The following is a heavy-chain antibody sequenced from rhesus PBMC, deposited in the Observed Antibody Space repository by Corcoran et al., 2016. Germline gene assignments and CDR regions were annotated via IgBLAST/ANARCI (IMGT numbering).Heavy chain of an antibody. CDR2: IYWDNDE. V-gene: IGHV2S2*01. Sequence: QVTLRESGPALIKPTQTLGLTCTFSGFSISTYGVGVDWIRQAPGRALEWLASIYWDNDECYSTSLKNRLSIYKDTSKNQVVLTLTNVDPVDTATYYCAHKPYKGWAETYFDYWGQGVLVTVSS. CDR1: GFSISTYGVG. J-gene: IGHJ4*01. D-gene: IGHD1-26*01. CDR3: AHKPYKGWAETYFDY.